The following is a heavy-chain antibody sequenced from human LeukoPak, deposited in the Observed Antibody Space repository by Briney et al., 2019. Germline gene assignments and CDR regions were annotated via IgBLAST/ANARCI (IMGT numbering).Heavy chain of an antibody. CDR1: GASFSGYY. CDR2: INHSGST. CDR3: TRARVSSSWYIGY. Sequence: SETLSLTCAVFGASFSGYYCSWVRQPPGRGLEWIGEINHSGSTTYNPSLKTRVTISVDTSKNQCSLKLSSVTDADTAVYYCTRARVSSSWYIGYWVQGTLVTVS. V-gene: IGHV4-34*01. D-gene: IGHD6-13*01. J-gene: IGHJ4*02.